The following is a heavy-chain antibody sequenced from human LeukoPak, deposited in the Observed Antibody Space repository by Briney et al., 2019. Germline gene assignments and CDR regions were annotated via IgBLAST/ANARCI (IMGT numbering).Heavy chain of an antibody. D-gene: IGHD1-1*01. CDR3: AILNDVPTQTYFDY. Sequence: ASVKVSCKVSGYTLAELFMHWVRQAPGKGLEWMGGFDPEDGETIYAQKFQGRVTMTEDTSTDTAYMELSSLRSEDTAVYYCAILNDVPTQTYFDYWGQGTLVTVSS. CDR2: FDPEDGET. CDR1: GYTLAELF. V-gene: IGHV1-24*01. J-gene: IGHJ4*02.